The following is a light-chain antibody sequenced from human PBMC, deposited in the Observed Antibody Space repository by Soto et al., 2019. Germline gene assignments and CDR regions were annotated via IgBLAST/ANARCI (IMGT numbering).Light chain of an antibody. Sequence: EIVLTQSPGTLSLSPGERATLSCRASQSVSSSYLAWYQQKPGQAPRLLIYGASSRATGIPDRFSGSGSETDFTLTISRLEPEDFGVYYCQQYGSSPPLTFGPGTKVDIK. CDR2: GAS. CDR3: QQYGSSPPLT. J-gene: IGKJ3*01. CDR1: QSVSSSY. V-gene: IGKV3-20*01.